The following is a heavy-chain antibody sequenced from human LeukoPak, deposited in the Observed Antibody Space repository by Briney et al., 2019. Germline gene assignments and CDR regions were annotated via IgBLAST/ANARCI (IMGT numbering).Heavy chain of an antibody. CDR3: ASGRRCSGGNCYSPADY. CDR1: GYSFTSYY. V-gene: IGHV1-2*02. Sequence: ASVKVSCKASGYSFTSYYIHWVRQAPGQGLEWMGWINPNSGGTNYAQKFQGRVTMTRDASISTAYMELSSLTSDDTAVYYCASGRRCSGGNCYSPADYWGQGTLVTVSS. J-gene: IGHJ4*02. D-gene: IGHD2-15*01. CDR2: INPNSGGT.